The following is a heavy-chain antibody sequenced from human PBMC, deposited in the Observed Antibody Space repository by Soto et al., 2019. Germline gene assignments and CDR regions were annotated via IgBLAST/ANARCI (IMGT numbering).Heavy chain of an antibody. CDR3: ARASSDYYDSSGPNYFDY. CDR1: GGSISSYY. CDR2: IYYSGST. J-gene: IGHJ4*02. V-gene: IGHV4-59*01. D-gene: IGHD3-22*01. Sequence: SETLSLTCTVSGGSISSYYWSWIRQPPGKGLEWIGYIYYSGSTNYNPSLKSRVTISVDTSKNQFSLKLSSVTAADTAVYYCARASSDYYDSSGPNYFDYWGQVTLVTVSS.